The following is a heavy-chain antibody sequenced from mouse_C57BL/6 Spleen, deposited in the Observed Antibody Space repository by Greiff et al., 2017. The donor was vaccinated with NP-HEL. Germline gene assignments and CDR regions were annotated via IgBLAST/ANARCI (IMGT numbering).Heavy chain of an antibody. J-gene: IGHJ4*01. D-gene: IGHD1-1*01. Sequence: QVQLQQPGAELVKPGASVKLSCKASGYTFTSYWMQWVKQRPGQGLEWIGEIDPSDSYTNYNQKFKGKATLTVDTSSSTAYMQLSSLTSEDSAVYYCARYGSYAMDYWGQGTSVTASS. CDR3: ARYGSYAMDY. CDR2: IDPSDSYT. V-gene: IGHV1-50*01. CDR1: GYTFTSYW.